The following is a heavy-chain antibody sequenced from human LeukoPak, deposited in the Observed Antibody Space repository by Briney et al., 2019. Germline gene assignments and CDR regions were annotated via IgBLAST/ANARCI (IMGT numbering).Heavy chain of an antibody. J-gene: IGHJ4*02. CDR2: IYYSGSK. V-gene: IGHV4-59*01. CDR1: GGFIGSYY. Sequence: RASETLSLTCTVSGGFIGSYYWSWIRQPAGKGLECIGYIYYSGSKNYNPSLKSRVTISVDTSKNQFSLKLSSVTAADTAVYYCARSITMVRGVIERWGQGTLVTVSS. CDR3: ARSITMVRGVIER. D-gene: IGHD3-10*01.